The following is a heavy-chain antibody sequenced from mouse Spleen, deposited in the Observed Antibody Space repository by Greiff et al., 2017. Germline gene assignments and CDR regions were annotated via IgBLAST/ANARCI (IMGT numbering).Heavy chain of an antibody. CDR2: IDPSDSYT. CDR3: ARSEGWLRYAMDY. CDR1: GYTFTSYW. V-gene: IGHV1-69*01. J-gene: IGHJ4*01. Sequence: QVQLQQPGAELVMPGASVKLSCKASGYTFTSYWMPWVKQRPGQGLEWIGEIDPSDSYTNYNQKFKGKATLTVDKSSSTAYMQRSSLTSEDSAVYYCARSEGWLRYAMDYWGQGTSGTVSS. D-gene: IGHD2-2*01.